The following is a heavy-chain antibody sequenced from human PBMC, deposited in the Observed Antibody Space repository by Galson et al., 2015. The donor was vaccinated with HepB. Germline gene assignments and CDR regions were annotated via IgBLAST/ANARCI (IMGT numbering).Heavy chain of an antibody. CDR3: ASDGQYCSGTCYFYYYYMDV. J-gene: IGHJ6*03. D-gene: IGHD2-15*01. CDR2: INTGNGNT. Sequence: SVKVSCKASGYTFTSYALHWVRQAPGQRLEWMGWINTGNGNTQYSQKFQDRITITRDTSASTTYMELSSLRSDDTAVYYCASDGQYCSGTCYFYYYYMDVWGKGTTVTVSS. V-gene: IGHV1-3*04. CDR1: GYTFTSYA.